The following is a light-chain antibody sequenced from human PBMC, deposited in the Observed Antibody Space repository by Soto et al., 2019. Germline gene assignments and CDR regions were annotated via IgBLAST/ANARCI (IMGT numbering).Light chain of an antibody. CDR3: QKYNSAPWT. V-gene: IGKV1-27*01. CDR2: GAS. Sequence: DIQKTEFPSSLSASVGDRVTITCRASQGINNNLAWYQQKPGKVPQLLIYGASTLQSGVPSRFSGSGSGTDFTLTINSLQPEDVATYYCQKYNSAPWTFGQGTKVEIK. J-gene: IGKJ1*01. CDR1: QGINNN.